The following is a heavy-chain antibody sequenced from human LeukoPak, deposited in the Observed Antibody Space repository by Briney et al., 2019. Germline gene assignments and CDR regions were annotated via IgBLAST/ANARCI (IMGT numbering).Heavy chain of an antibody. CDR2: IYYSGST. D-gene: IGHD3-10*01. J-gene: IGHJ4*02. CDR3: ARVRTYYYGSGDY. Sequence: PSETLSLTCTVSGGSISSYYWSWIRQPPGKGLEWIGYIYYSGSTNYNPSLKSRVTISVDTSKNQFSLKLSSVTAADTAVYYCARVRTYYYGSGDYWGQGTLVTVSS. CDR1: GGSISSYY. V-gene: IGHV4-59*01.